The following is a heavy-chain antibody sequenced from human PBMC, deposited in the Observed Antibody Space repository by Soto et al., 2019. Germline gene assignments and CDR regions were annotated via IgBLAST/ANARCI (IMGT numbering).Heavy chain of an antibody. CDR2: IYYSGST. D-gene: IGHD3-16*01. J-gene: IGHJ5*02. V-gene: IGHV4-31*03. Sequence: QVQLQESGPGLVKPSQTLSLTCTVSGGSISSGGYYWSWIRQHPGKGLEWIGYIYYSGSTYYNPSLKSRVIISVDTSKNQFSLKLSSVTAADTAVYYCARGEWLGERRFDPWGQGTLVTVSS. CDR1: GGSISSGGYY. CDR3: ARGEWLGERRFDP.